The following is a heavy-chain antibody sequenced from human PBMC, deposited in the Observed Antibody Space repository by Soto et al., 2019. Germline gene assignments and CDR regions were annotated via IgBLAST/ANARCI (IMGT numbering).Heavy chain of an antibody. Sequence: QVQLQESGPGLVKPSETLSLTCTVSGGSISSYYWSWIRQPPRQGLEWIGYIYYSGSTNYNPSLKSRVTISVDTSKNQFSLKLSSVTAADTAVYYCARDGFGELTPFDYWGQGTLVTVSS. J-gene: IGHJ4*02. D-gene: IGHD3-10*01. CDR2: IYYSGST. CDR3: ARDGFGELTPFDY. V-gene: IGHV4-59*01. CDR1: GGSISSYY.